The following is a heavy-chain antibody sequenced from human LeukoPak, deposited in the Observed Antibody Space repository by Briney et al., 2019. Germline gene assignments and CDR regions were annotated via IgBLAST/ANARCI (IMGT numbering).Heavy chain of an antibody. Sequence: SETLSLTCAVYGGSFSGYYWSWIRQPPGKGLEWIGEINHSGSTNYNPSLKSRVTISVDTSKNQFSLKLSSVTAADTAVYYCARGVTVYDYVWGSYRYRSFWSDPWGQGTLVTVSS. CDR2: INHSGST. J-gene: IGHJ5*02. V-gene: IGHV4-34*01. CDR3: ARGVTVYDYVWGSYRYRSFWSDP. D-gene: IGHD3-16*02. CDR1: GGSFSGYY.